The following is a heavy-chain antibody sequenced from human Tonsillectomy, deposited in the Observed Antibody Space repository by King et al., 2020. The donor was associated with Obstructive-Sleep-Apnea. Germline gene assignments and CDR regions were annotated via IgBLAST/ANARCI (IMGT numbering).Heavy chain of an antibody. CDR3: ARDATAMVIDY. V-gene: IGHV3-7*01. D-gene: IGHD5-18*01. Sequence: AQLVQSGGGLVQPGGSLRLSCAASGFTFSSYWMSWVRQAPGKGLEWVANIKQDGSEKYYVDSVKGRFTISRDNAKNSLYLRMNSLRAEDTAVYYCARDATAMVIDYWGQGTLVTVSS. CDR1: GFTFSSYW. CDR2: IKQDGSEK. J-gene: IGHJ4*02.